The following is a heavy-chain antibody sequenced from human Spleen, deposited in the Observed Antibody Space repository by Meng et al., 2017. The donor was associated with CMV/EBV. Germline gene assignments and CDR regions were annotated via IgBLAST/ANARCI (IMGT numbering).Heavy chain of an antibody. D-gene: IGHD1-1*01. J-gene: IGHJ3*02. V-gene: IGHV5-51*01. Sequence: GESLKISCQASGYNFGIYSIGWVRQMPGQGLEWMGIINPGDSDTRYSPSFQGQVTISADKSISTAYLQWGSLEASDAAMYYCARRRGGTTRFRVFDIWGQGTMVTVSS. CDR2: INPGDSDT. CDR3: ARRRGGTTRFRVFDI. CDR1: GYNFGIYS.